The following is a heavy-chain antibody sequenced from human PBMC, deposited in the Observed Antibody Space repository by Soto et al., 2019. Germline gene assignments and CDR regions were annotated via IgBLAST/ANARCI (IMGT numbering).Heavy chain of an antibody. CDR1: GFTFSSYA. V-gene: IGHV3-30-3*01. J-gene: IGHJ4*02. D-gene: IGHD6-6*01. Sequence: GGSLRLSCAASGFTFSSYAMSWVRQAPGKGLEWVTVISYDGSVKYYADSMKGRFTISRDNSKNTLYLQMTSLREEDTAVYYCARAHNPKAQQLVRLPEFDFWGRGTLVTVSS. CDR3: ARAHNPKAQQLVRLPEFDF. CDR2: ISYDGSVK.